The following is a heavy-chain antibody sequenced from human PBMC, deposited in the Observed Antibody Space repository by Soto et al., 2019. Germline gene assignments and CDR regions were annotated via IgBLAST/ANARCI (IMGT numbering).Heavy chain of an antibody. Sequence: TGTLALTCAVYGRSFSGYYWGWIRQPPGKGLEWIGEINHSGSTNYNPSLKSRVTISVDTSKNQFSLKLSSVTAADTAVYYCARGGDYGDAFDIWGQGTMVT. J-gene: IGHJ3*02. CDR1: GRSFSGYY. CDR2: INHSGST. V-gene: IGHV4-34*01. D-gene: IGHD4-17*01. CDR3: ARGGDYGDAFDI.